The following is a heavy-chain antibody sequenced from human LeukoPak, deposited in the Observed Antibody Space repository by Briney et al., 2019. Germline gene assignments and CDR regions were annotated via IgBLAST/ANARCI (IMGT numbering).Heavy chain of an antibody. CDR1: GGSFSGYY. Sequence: SETLSLTCAVYGGSFSGYYWSWIRQPPGKGLEWIGEINHSGSTNYNPSLKSRVTISVDTSKNQFSLKLSSVTAADTAVYYCARCEDDSSALTIPSKYYMDVWGKGTTGTVSS. CDR3: ARCEDDSSALTIPSKYYMDV. D-gene: IGHD3-22*01. J-gene: IGHJ6*03. CDR2: INHSGST. V-gene: IGHV4-34*01.